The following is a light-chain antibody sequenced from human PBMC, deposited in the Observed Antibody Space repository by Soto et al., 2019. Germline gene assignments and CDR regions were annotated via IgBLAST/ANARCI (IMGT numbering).Light chain of an antibody. Sequence: QSVLTQPPSVSGAPGQRVTISCTGSSSNIGPTYDVHWYQQLPGTAPKLLIYANTNRPSGVPDRFSGSKSGNTASLTVSGLQAEDEADYYCSSYAGSSNVFGTGTKV. CDR1: SSNIGPTYD. CDR2: ANT. J-gene: IGLJ1*01. CDR3: SSYAGSSNV. V-gene: IGLV1-40*01.